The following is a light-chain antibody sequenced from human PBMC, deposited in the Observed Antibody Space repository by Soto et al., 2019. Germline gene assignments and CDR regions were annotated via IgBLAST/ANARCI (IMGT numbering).Light chain of an antibody. J-gene: IGKJ1*01. CDR1: QSITTGY. CDR2: GAS. CDR3: QHYGSSPTWT. Sequence: EIVLTQSPGSLSLSPGERATLSCRASQSITTGYLAWYQQKPGQAPRPLIYGASSRASGVPGRFSGGGSGTDFTLTISRLEPEDFAVYYCQHYGSSPTWTFGQGTKVEVK. V-gene: IGKV3-20*01.